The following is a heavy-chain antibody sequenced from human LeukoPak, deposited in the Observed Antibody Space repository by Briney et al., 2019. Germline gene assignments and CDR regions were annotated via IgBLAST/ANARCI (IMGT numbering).Heavy chain of an antibody. J-gene: IGHJ4*02. D-gene: IGHD2-21*02. CDR1: GGSISSYY. V-gene: IGHV4-59*01. CDR2: IYYSGST. CDR3: ARVGPYCGGDCYYDY. Sequence: SETLSLTCTVSGGSISSYYWSWIRQPPGKGLEWIGYIYYSGSTNYNPSLKSRVTISVDTSRNQFSLKLSSVTAADTAVYYCARVGPYCGGDCYYDYWGQGTLVTVSS.